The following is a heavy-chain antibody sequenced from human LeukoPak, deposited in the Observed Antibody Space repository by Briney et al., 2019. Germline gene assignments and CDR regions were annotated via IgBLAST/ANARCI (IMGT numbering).Heavy chain of an antibody. V-gene: IGHV4-39*07. J-gene: IGHJ4*02. D-gene: IGHD7-27*01. CDR2: IYYSGST. CDR1: GGSISSSSYY. CDR3: AREGKLGIDY. Sequence: SETLSLTCTVSGGSISSSSYYWGWIRQPPGKGLEWIGSIYYSGSTYYNPSLKSRVTISVDTSKNQFSLKLSSVTAADTAVYYYAREGKLGIDYWGQGTLVTVSS.